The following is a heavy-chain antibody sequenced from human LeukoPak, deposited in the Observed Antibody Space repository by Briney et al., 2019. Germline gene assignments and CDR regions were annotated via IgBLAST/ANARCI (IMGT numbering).Heavy chain of an antibody. D-gene: IGHD2-15*01. Sequence: RLGASLKISCKGSGSIFTSYWIGWVRQLPGKGLEWMGIIYPGDSGTRYSPAFQGQVTISADKSISTAYLQWNSLRASDTAMYYCARQDCSGGSCYSGSYYHYGMDVWGQGTTVTVSS. CDR1: GSIFTSYW. J-gene: IGHJ6*02. CDR2: IYPGDSGT. CDR3: ARQDCSGGSCYSGSYYHYGMDV. V-gene: IGHV5-51*01.